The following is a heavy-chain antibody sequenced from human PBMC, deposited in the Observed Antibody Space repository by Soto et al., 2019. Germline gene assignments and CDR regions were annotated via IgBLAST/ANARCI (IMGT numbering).Heavy chain of an antibody. CDR1: GGSISSSNW. CDR3: ARWGLWFGELSRIDWFDP. CDR2: IYHSGST. D-gene: IGHD3-10*01. V-gene: IGHV4-4*02. Sequence: QVQLQESGPGLVKPSGTLSLTCAVSGGSISSSNWWSWVRQPPGKGLEWIGEIYHSGSTNYNPSLKSRVTISVDKSKTQFSRKLSSVTAADTAVYYCARWGLWFGELSRIDWFDPWGQGTLVTVSS. J-gene: IGHJ5*02.